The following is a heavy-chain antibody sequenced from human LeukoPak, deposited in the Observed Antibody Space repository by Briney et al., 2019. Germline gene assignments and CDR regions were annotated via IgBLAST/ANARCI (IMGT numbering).Heavy chain of an antibody. V-gene: IGHV1-3*01. D-gene: IGHD4-17*01. CDR2: INAGNGNT. CDR3: ARDRYGDYHARFDY. CDR1: GYTFTSYA. J-gene: IGHJ4*02. Sequence: ASVKVFCKASGYTFTSYAMHWVRQAPGQRLEWMGWINAGNGNTKYSQKFQGRVTITRDTSASTAYMELSSLRSEDTAVYYCARDRYGDYHARFDYWGQGTLVTVSS.